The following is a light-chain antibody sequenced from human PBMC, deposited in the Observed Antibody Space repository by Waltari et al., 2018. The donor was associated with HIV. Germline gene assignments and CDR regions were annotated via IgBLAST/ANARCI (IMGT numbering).Light chain of an antibody. V-gene: IGLV1-51*01. CDR1: NSNIGQRY. Sequence: SVLPQPPSGSAAAGQKVSISCSGSNSNIGQRYVSWFQPIPRAAPPLLISDNGERPSGTTARCSGSKSGTSATLPITGLQTGDEADYYCATWDNSLKSVVFGGGTKLTVL. J-gene: IGLJ2*01. CDR3: ATWDNSLKSVV. CDR2: DNG.